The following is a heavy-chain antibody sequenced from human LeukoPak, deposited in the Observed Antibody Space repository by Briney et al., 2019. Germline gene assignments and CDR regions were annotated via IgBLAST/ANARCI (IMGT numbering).Heavy chain of an antibody. Sequence: GGSLRLSCAASGFTFSDYYMSWIRQAPGKGLEWVSYISSSGSTIYYADSVKGRFTISRDNAKNSLYLQMNSLRAEDTAVYYCASGWDIVVVPAAGAADYWGQGTLVTVSS. D-gene: IGHD2-2*01. J-gene: IGHJ4*02. CDR2: ISSSGSTI. V-gene: IGHV3-11*04. CDR3: ASGWDIVVVPAAGAADY. CDR1: GFTFSDYY.